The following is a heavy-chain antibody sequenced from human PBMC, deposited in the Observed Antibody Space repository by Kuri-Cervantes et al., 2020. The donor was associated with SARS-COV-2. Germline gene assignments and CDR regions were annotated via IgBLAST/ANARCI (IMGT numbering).Heavy chain of an antibody. J-gene: IGHJ4*02. CDR3: ATGFTSVWFRPLAY. Sequence: GVLKISCAASGFSFSDYVMTWVRQAPGKGLEWVSIINDAGTTTHYADSVKGRFTISRDNSKNTVYLQMNNLEVEDTVVYFCATGFTSVWFRPLAYWGQGTLVTVSS. CDR1: GFSFSDYV. V-gene: IGHV3-23*01. CDR2: INDAGTTT. D-gene: IGHD3-10*01.